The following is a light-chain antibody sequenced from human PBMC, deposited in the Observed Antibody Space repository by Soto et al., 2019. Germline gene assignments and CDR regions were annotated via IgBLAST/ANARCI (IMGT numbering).Light chain of an antibody. V-gene: IGLV2-14*01. Sequence: QSALTQPASVSGSPGQSITISCTGTSSDVGGYNYVSWYQQHPGKAPKLMIYDVSNRPSGVSNRFSGSKSGNTASLTISGLQAEDEADYYCSSYTSSSTNRWVFGGGTKLTVL. CDR2: DVS. J-gene: IGLJ3*02. CDR1: SSDVGGYNY. CDR3: SSYTSSSTNRWV.